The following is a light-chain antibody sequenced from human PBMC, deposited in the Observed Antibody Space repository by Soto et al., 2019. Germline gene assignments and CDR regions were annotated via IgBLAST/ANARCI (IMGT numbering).Light chain of an antibody. CDR1: TGAVTSAYY. CDR2: STD. Sequence: QAVVTQESSLTVSPGETVTLTCASSTGAVTSAYYSSWFQQKPGQAPRALIYSTDNKDSCTPARFSGSILGDKAALTVSGVQPEDEADYYCLLSYGGSQVFGGGTKLTVL. V-gene: IGLV7-43*01. CDR3: LLSYGGSQV. J-gene: IGLJ2*01.